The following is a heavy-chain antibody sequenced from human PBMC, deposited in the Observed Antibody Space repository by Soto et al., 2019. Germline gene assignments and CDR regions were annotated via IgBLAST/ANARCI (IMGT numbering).Heavy chain of an antibody. CDR3: AHSYLGYSSGNCDY. CDR2: IYWNDDK. CDR1: GFSLSTSGVG. J-gene: IGHJ4*02. V-gene: IGHV2-5*01. Sequence: QITLKESGPTLVKPTQPLTLTCTFSGFSLSTSGVGVRWIRQPPGKALEWLALIYWNDDKRYSTSLKSRLTLTKDTSKNQVVLTMTNMDPVDTATYYCAHSYLGYSSGNCDYWGQGTLVTVSS. D-gene: IGHD5-18*01.